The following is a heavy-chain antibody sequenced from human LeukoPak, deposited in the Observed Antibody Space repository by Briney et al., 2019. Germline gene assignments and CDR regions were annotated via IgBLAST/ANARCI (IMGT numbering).Heavy chain of an antibody. J-gene: IGHJ3*02. V-gene: IGHV3-30*19. CDR3: ARGGQWLVYFASDI. Sequence: GGSLRLSCAASGFTFSSYGMHWVRQAPGKGLEWVAVISYDGSNKYYADSVKGRFTISRDNSKNTLYLQMNSLRAEDTAVYYCARGGQWLVYFASDIWGQGTMVTVSS. CDR1: GFTFSSYG. D-gene: IGHD6-19*01. CDR2: ISYDGSNK.